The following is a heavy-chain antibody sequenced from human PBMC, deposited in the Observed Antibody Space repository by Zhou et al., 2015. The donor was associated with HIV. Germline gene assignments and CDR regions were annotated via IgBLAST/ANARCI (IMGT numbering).Heavy chain of an antibody. Sequence: QVQLVQSGAELRKPGSSVKVSCKTSGAPFNTFALNWVRQAPGQGPEWMGTITPMFGTADYARKFQGRVSITADTSTRTGYMELNSLRSEDTAVYYCARDRRRDGYKMALDYWGQGTLVTVSS. D-gene: IGHD5-24*01. J-gene: IGHJ4*02. CDR2: ITPMFGTA. CDR1: GAPFNTFA. CDR3: ARDRRRDGYKMALDY. V-gene: IGHV1-69*06.